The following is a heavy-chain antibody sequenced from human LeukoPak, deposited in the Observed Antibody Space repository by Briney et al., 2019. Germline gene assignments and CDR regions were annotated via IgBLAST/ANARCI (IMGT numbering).Heavy chain of an antibody. CDR1: GGSIRSGGYY. CDR2: IYHSGST. D-gene: IGHD2-2*01. CDR3: ARVGGLGSSTDYYYYYMDV. V-gene: IGHV4-30-2*01. J-gene: IGHJ6*03. Sequence: SETLSLTCTVSGGSIRSGGYYWSWIRHPQGKGLEWIGYIYHSGSTYYNPSLKSRVTISVDRSKNQFSLKLSSVTAADTAVYYCARVGGLGSSTDYYYYYMDVWGKGTTVTVSS.